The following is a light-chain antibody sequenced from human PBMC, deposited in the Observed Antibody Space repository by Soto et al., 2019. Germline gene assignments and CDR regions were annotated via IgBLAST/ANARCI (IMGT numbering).Light chain of an antibody. V-gene: IGKV1-5*03. CDR3: QQHNRSWT. Sequence: DIQMTQSPSTLSASVGDRVTISCRATQSISNCLAWYQQKPGQAPKLLIYEASSLESGVPSRFSGSGSGTEFTLIITSLEPDDFARYYRQQHNRSWTFGQGTKVEI. CDR2: EAS. CDR1: QSISNC. J-gene: IGKJ1*01.